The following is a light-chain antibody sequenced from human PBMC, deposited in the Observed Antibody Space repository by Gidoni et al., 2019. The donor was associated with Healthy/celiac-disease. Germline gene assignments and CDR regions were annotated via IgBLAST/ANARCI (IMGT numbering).Light chain of an antibody. CDR2: GAS. V-gene: IGKV3-15*01. CDR1: QSVSSN. J-gene: IGKJ4*01. Sequence: EIVMTQSPATLSVFPGERATLSCRASQSVSSNLAWYQQKPGQAPRLLIYGASTRATGIPARFSGSGSGTEFTLTISSLQSEDFAVYYCQQYNNWPALTFGGGTKVENK. CDR3: QQYNNWPALT.